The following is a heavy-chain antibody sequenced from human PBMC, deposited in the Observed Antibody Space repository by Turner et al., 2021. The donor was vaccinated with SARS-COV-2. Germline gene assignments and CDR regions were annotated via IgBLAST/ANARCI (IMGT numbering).Heavy chain of an antibody. Sequence: QLQLQESGPGLVQPAETLSLSCTVSGVSISFSSYYWGWIRQPPGKGLEWIGSIYYSGSTYYNPSLKSRVTISVDTSKNQFSLKLSSVTAADTAVYYCARGFDYWGQGTLVTVSS. CDR3: ARGFDY. CDR2: IYYSGST. J-gene: IGHJ4*02. V-gene: IGHV4-39*07. CDR1: GVSISFSSYY.